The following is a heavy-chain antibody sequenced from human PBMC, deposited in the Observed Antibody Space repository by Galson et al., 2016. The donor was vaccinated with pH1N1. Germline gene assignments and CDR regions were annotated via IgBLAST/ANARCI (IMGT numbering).Heavy chain of an antibody. CDR3: ATAGFGARQFDY. D-gene: IGHD3-10*01. CDR1: GGSFSRHA. CDR2: IIPVFGII. Sequence: SVKVSCKASGGSFSRHAINWVRQAPGQGLEWMGGIIPVFGIINYAQNFQGRGTITADESTNTAYMELSRLRSEDTAVYYCATAGFGARQFDYWGQGTLVTVSS. V-gene: IGHV1-69*13. J-gene: IGHJ4*02.